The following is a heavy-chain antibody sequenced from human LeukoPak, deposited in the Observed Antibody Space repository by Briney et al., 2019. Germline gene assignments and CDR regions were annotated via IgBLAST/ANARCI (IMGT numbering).Heavy chain of an antibody. V-gene: IGHV4-59*01. CDR1: GGSISSDY. J-gene: IGHJ4*02. CDR2: IYYSGRT. D-gene: IGHD4-11*01. Sequence: SETLSLTCTVSGGSISSDYRSWIRQPPGKGLEWVGYIYYSGRTFYNPSLKSRVTMSVDTSKNQFSLKLSSVTAADTAIYYCVRGFYSPAYWGQGTLVTVSS. CDR3: VRGFYSPAY.